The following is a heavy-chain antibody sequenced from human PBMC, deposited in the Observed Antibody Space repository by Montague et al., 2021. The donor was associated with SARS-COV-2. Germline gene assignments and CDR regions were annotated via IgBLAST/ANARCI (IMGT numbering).Heavy chain of an antibody. CDR3: ARATRITIFGVVNQFDY. V-gene: IGHV4-31*03. CDR2: IYYSAST. Sequence: TLSLTCTVSGGSISSGGYYWSWIRQHPGKGLVWIGYIYYSASTYYNPSLKSRVTISVDTSKDQFSLKLSSVTAADTAVYYCARATRITIFGVVNQFDYWGQGTLVTVSS. CDR1: GGSISSGGYY. D-gene: IGHD3-3*01. J-gene: IGHJ4*02.